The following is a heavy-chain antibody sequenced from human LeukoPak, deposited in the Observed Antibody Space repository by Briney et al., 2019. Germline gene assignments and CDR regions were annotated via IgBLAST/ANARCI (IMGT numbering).Heavy chain of an antibody. J-gene: IGHJ3*02. Sequence: GESLKISCKGSGYSFTSYWIGWVRQMPGKGLEWMGIIYPGDSDTRYSPSFQGQVTISADKPISTAYLQWSSLKASDTAMYYCARQMGRYYDSSGYPREDAFDIWGQGTMVTVSS. V-gene: IGHV5-51*01. D-gene: IGHD3-22*01. CDR1: GYSFTSYW. CDR2: IYPGDSDT. CDR3: ARQMGRYYDSSGYPREDAFDI.